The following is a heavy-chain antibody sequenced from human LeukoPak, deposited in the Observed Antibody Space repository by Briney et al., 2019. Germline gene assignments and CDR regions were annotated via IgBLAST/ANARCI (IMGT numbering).Heavy chain of an antibody. CDR2: FDPEDGET. D-gene: IGHD3-3*01. J-gene: IGHJ5*02. Sequence: ASVTVSCQVSGYTLTELSMHWVRQAPGKGLEWMGGFDPEDGETIYAQKFQGRVTMTEDTSTDTAYMELSSLRSEDTAVYYCARATIFGVVLVKFDPWGQGTLVTVSS. V-gene: IGHV1-24*01. CDR3: ARATIFGVVLVKFDP. CDR1: GYTLTELS.